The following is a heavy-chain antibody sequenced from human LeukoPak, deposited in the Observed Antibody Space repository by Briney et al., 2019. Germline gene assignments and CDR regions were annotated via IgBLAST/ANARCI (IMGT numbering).Heavy chain of an antibody. V-gene: IGHV4-39*07. J-gene: IGHJ5*02. CDR1: GGSISSSSYY. CDR2: IYYSGST. D-gene: IGHD6-13*01. Sequence: SETLSLTCTVSGGSISSSSYYWGWIRQPPGKGLEWIGSIYYSGSTYYNPSLKSRVTISVDTSKNQFSLKLSSVTAADTAVYYCARLRRSSSWTGWFDPWGQGTLVTVSS. CDR3: ARLRRSSSWTGWFDP.